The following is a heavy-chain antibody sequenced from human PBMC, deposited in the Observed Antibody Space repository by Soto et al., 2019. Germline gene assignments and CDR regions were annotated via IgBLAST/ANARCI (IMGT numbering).Heavy chain of an antibody. CDR2: IYYSGST. Sequence: KTSETLSLTCTVSGGSISSGGYYWSWIRQHPGKGLEWIGYIYYSGSTYYNPSLKSRVTISVDTSKNQFSLKLSSVTAADTAVYYCARDHVLFGYYYYGMDVWGQGTTVTVSS. CDR1: GGSISSGGYY. V-gene: IGHV4-31*03. J-gene: IGHJ6*02. CDR3: ARDHVLFGYYYYGMDV. D-gene: IGHD2-21*01.